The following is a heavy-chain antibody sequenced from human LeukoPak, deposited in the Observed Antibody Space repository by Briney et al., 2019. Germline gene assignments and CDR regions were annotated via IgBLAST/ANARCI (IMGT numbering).Heavy chain of an antibody. CDR1: GFTVSSNY. CDR3: ATGYSSSWYVPDY. J-gene: IGHJ4*02. V-gene: IGHV3-66*01. D-gene: IGHD6-13*01. CDR2: IYSGGST. Sequence: GGSLRLSCAASGFTVSSNYMSWVRQAPGKGLEWVSVIYSGGSTYYADSVKGRFTISRDNSKNTLYLQMNSLRAEDTAVYYCATGYSSSWYVPDYWGQGTLVTVSS.